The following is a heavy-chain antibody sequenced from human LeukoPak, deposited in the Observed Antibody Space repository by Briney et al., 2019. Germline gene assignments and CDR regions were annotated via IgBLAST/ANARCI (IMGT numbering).Heavy chain of an antibody. Sequence: ASVKVSCKASGGTFSSYAISWVRQAPGQGLEWMGGIIPIFGTANYAQKFQGRVTITADESTSTAYTELSSLRSEDTAVYYCARGPRSYYGSGSNYFDYWGQGTLVTVSS. D-gene: IGHD3-10*01. V-gene: IGHV1-69*13. CDR3: ARGPRSYYGSGSNYFDY. J-gene: IGHJ4*02. CDR2: IIPIFGTA. CDR1: GGTFSSYA.